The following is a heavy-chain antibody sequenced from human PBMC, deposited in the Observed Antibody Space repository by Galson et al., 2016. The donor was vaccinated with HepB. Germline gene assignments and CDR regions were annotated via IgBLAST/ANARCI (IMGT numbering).Heavy chain of an antibody. Sequence: SLRLSCAASGFTSSGYKMNWVRQAPGKALEWVSYISTTSSAIYYADSVKGRFSISRDSSTLYLQMNSLRAEDTAVYYCARDRLASGNHLDYWGQGTLVTVSS. CDR3: ARDRLASGNHLDY. CDR1: GFTSSGYK. D-gene: IGHD4-23*01. V-gene: IGHV3-48*01. J-gene: IGHJ4*02. CDR2: ISTTSSAI.